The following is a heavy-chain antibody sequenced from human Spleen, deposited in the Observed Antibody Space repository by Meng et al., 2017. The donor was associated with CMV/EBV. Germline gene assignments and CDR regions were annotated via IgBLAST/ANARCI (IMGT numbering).Heavy chain of an antibody. CDR3: ARSATVLIFDY. Sequence: QVQLQQWGAGLLKPSETLSLTCAVYGGSFSGYYRSWIRQPPGKGLEWIGEINHSGSTNYNPSLKSRVTISVDTSKNQFSLKLSSVTAADTAVYYCARSATVLIFDYWGQGTLVTVSS. V-gene: IGHV4-34*01. CDR2: INHSGST. J-gene: IGHJ4*02. CDR1: GGSFSGYY. D-gene: IGHD1-1*01.